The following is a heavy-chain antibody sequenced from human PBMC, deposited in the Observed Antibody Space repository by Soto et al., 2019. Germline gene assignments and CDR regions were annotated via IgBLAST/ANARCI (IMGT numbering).Heavy chain of an antibody. J-gene: IGHJ4*02. Sequence: QVQLVESGGGVVQPGRSLRLSCAASGFTFGSYGMHWVRQAPGKGLEWVAVISLDGSNAYYTDSVKGRFTISRDNSRDTLYLQMNRLRGDDTAVYYCAKVAAISSRAPFGNWGQGTLVTVSS. CDR2: ISLDGSNA. D-gene: IGHD3-10*01. CDR1: GFTFGSYG. CDR3: AKVAAISSRAPFGN. V-gene: IGHV3-30*18.